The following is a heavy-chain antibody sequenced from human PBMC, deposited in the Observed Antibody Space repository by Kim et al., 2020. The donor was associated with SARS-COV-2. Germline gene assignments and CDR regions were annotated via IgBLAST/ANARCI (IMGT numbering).Heavy chain of an antibody. Sequence: GGSLRLSCAASGFTFSDYYMSWIRQAPGKGLEWVSYISSSSSYTNYADSVKGRFTISRDNAKNSLYLQMNSLRAEDTAVYYCARALPDILTGYYGYYGMDVWGQGTTVTVSS. CDR2: ISSSSSYT. CDR3: ARALPDILTGYYGYYGMDV. V-gene: IGHV3-11*06. D-gene: IGHD3-9*01. CDR1: GFTFSDYY. J-gene: IGHJ6*02.